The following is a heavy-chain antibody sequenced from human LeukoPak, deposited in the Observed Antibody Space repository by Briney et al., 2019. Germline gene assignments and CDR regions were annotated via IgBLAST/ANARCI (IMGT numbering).Heavy chain of an antibody. J-gene: IGHJ5*02. CDR2: INHSGST. CDR3: ARDYYGSENPTNWFDP. Sequence: PSETLSLTCAVYGGSFSGYYWSWIRQPPGKGLEWIGEINHSGSTNYNPSFKSRVTISVDTSKNQFSLKLSSVTAADTAVYYCARDYYGSENPTNWFDPWGQGTLVTVSS. D-gene: IGHD3-10*01. V-gene: IGHV4-34*01. CDR1: GGSFSGYY.